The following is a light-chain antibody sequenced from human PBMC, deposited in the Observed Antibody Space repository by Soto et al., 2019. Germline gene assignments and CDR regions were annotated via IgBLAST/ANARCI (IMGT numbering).Light chain of an antibody. CDR1: SSDVGGYNY. V-gene: IGLV2-8*01. CDR3: RSYAGSDNYV. Sequence: QSALTQPPSASGSPGQSVTISCTGTSSDVGGYNYVSWYQQHPGKAPKLIIYEVRERPSGVPDRFSGSKSGNTASLTVSGLQAEDEADYYCRSYAGSDNYVFGTGTKVTVL. J-gene: IGLJ1*01. CDR2: EVR.